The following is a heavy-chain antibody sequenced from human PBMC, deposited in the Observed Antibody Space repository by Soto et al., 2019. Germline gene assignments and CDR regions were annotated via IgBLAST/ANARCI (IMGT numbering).Heavy chain of an antibody. Sequence: GVSVEVSCKASGFTFTSNGISWVRHSTEKRLKRMGWISAYNGNTTYAQKLQGRVTMTTDTSTSTAYMELRSLRSDDTAVYYCARTGGIVVVPAAMLPWFDPWGQGTLVTVSS. CDR2: ISAYNGNT. J-gene: IGHJ5*02. CDR1: GFTFTSNG. CDR3: ARTGGIVVVPAAMLPWFDP. D-gene: IGHD2-2*01. V-gene: IGHV1-18*01.